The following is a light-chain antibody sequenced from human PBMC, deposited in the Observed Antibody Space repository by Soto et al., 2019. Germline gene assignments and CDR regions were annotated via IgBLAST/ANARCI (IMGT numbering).Light chain of an antibody. V-gene: IGLV2-8*01. CDR2: EVA. J-gene: IGLJ1*01. Sequence: QSALTQPPSASGSPGQSVTISCTGTSSDVGGYDFVSWYQLHPGKAPKLIIFEVAKRPSGVPDRFSGSKSGNTASLTVSGLLSEDEADYYCASFAGGNQVFGSGTNVTVL. CDR1: SSDVGGYDF. CDR3: ASFAGGNQV.